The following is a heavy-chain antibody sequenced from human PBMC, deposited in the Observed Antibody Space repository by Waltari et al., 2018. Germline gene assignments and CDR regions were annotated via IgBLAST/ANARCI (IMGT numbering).Heavy chain of an antibody. V-gene: IGHV5-51*03. CDR2: IFPGESDT. CDR3: ARHPLVWVASTQNAFDV. D-gene: IGHD3-16*01. J-gene: IGHJ3*01. CDR1: GYRFASYW. Sequence: EVQLVQSGAEVRKPGESLKISCMGSGYRFASYWIGWVRQTPGKGLEWMGIIFPGESDTRYRPSFQGHVTISADTSNRTAYLQLTNLKASDTAMYYCARHPLVWVASTQNAFDVWGQGTMVTVSS.